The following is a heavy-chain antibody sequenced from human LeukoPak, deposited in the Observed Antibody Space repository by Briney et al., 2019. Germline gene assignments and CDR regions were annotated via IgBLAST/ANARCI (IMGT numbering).Heavy chain of an antibody. Sequence: SETLSLTCTVSGGSISSGGYYWSWIRQHPGKDLEWIGYIYYSGSTYYNPSLKSRVTISVDTSKNQFSLKLSSVTAADTAVYYCARGMTYYYDSSGYYSPFDYWGQGTLVTVSS. J-gene: IGHJ4*02. CDR2: IYYSGST. CDR3: ARGMTYYYDSSGYYSPFDY. V-gene: IGHV4-31*03. D-gene: IGHD3-22*01. CDR1: GGSISSGGYY.